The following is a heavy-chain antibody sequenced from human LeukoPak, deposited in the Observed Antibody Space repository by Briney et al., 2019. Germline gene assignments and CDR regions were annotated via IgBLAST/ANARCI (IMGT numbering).Heavy chain of an antibody. J-gene: IGHJ3*02. V-gene: IGHV1-18*01. D-gene: IGHD3-22*01. Sequence: SVKVSCKASGYTFTSYGISWVRQAPGQGLEWMGWISAYNGNTNYAQKLQGRVTMTTDTSTSTAYMELRSLRSDDTAVYYCARDYYDSSGPDDAFDIWGQGTMVTVSS. CDR1: GYTFTSYG. CDR3: ARDYYDSSGPDDAFDI. CDR2: ISAYNGNT.